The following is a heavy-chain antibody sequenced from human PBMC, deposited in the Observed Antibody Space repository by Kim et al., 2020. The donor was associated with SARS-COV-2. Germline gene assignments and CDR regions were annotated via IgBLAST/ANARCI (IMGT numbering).Heavy chain of an antibody. J-gene: IGHJ4*02. D-gene: IGHD3-22*01. Sequence: ASVKVSCKASGYTFTSYAMHWVRQAPGQRLEWMGWINAGNGNTKYSQKFQGRVTITRDTSASTAYMELSSLRSEDTAVYYCARTLRITMIVVVTNRYYFDYWGQGTLVTVSS. V-gene: IGHV1-3*01. CDR3: ARTLRITMIVVVTNRYYFDY. CDR1: GYTFTSYA. CDR2: INAGNGNT.